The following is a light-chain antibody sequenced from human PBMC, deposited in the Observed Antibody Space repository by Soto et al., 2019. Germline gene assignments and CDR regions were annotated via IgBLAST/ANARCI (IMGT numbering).Light chain of an antibody. Sequence: IRMTQSPSSLSASVGDRVTITCRASQNINRWLAWYQQKPGKAPNLLIHKASILESGVPSRFSGGGSGTEFALAISGLQPDDFAVYFCQQYDDTWHTFGQGTKWIS. CDR2: KAS. CDR1: QNINRW. J-gene: IGKJ2*01. V-gene: IGKV1-5*03. CDR3: QQYDDTWHT.